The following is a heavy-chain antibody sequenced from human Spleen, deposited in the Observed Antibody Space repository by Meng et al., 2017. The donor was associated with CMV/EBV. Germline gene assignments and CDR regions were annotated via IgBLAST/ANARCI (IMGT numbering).Heavy chain of an antibody. J-gene: IGHJ4*02. CDR2: INWNGGST. V-gene: IGHV3-20*04. CDR3: ARDFVIVVVPAASDY. CDR1: GFTFDDYG. D-gene: IGHD2-2*01. Sequence: LSLTCAASGFTFDDYGMSWVRQVPGKGLEWVSGINWNGGSTGYAGSVKGRFTISRDNAKNSLYLQMNSLRAEDTALYYCARDFVIVVVPAASDYWGQGTLVTVSS.